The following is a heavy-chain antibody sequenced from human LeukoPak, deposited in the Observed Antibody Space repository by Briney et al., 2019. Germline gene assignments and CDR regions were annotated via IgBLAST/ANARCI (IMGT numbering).Heavy chain of an antibody. V-gene: IGHV3-72*01. CDR2: SRNKANSYTT. D-gene: IGHD5-18*01. Sequence: GGSLRLSCAASGFTFSDHYMDWVRQAPGKGLEWVGRSRNKANSYTTQYAASVKGRFTISRDDSKNTLYLQMNSLTTEDTAVYFCAHRDTTMVRVDYWGQGTLVTVSS. J-gene: IGHJ4*02. CDR1: GFTFSDHY. CDR3: AHRDTTMVRVDY.